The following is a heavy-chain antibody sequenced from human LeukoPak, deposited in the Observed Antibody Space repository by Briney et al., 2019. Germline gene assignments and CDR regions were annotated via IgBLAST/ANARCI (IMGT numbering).Heavy chain of an antibody. Sequence: SGGPLRLSCAASGFTFSAYSMNWVRQAPGKGLEWISYIGISSGNTKYADSVKGRFTISGDKAKNSLYLQMNSLRVEDTAVYYCARDYKYAFDNWGQGTLVTVSS. V-gene: IGHV3-48*01. CDR2: IGISSGNT. D-gene: IGHD5-24*01. CDR1: GFTFSAYS. J-gene: IGHJ4*02. CDR3: ARDYKYAFDN.